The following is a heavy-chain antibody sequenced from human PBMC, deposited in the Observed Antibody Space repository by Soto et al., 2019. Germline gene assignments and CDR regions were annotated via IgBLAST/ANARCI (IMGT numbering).Heavy chain of an antibody. CDR2: ISYDGSNK. Sequence: PGGSRRLSCAASGGTFSRYAMHGGRQAPGKGLEWVAVISYDGSNKYYADSVKGRFTISRDNSKNTLYLQMNSLRAEDTAVYYCARDGLLGYFDYWGQGTLVTVSS. J-gene: IGHJ4*02. D-gene: IGHD3-16*01. CDR1: GGTFSRYA. V-gene: IGHV3-30-3*01. CDR3: ARDGLLGYFDY.